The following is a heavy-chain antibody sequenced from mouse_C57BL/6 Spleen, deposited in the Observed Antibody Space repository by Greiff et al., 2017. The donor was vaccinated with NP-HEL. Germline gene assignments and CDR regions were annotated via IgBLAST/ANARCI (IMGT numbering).Heavy chain of an antibody. Sequence: EVQLVESGGGLVKPGGSLKLSCAASGFTFSDYGMHWVRQAPEKGLEWVAYISSGSSTIYYADTVKGRFTISRDNAKNTLFLQMTSLRSEDTAMYYGARRGAQAWFAYWGQGTLVTVSA. CDR2: ISSGSSTI. J-gene: IGHJ3*01. CDR3: ARRGAQAWFAY. V-gene: IGHV5-17*01. CDR1: GFTFSDYG.